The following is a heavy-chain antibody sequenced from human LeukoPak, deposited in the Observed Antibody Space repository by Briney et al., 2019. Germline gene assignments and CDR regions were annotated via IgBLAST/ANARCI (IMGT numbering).Heavy chain of an antibody. CDR3: ARVGGSGSYYRY. CDR2: IRYDGSNK. D-gene: IGHD3-10*01. V-gene: IGHV3-30*02. CDR1: GFTFSSYG. Sequence: PGGSLRLSCAASGFTFSSYGMHWVRQAPGKGLEWVAFIRYDGSNKYYADSVKGRFTISRDNSKNTLYLQMNSLRAEDTAVYYCARVGGSGSYYRYWGQGTLVTVSS. J-gene: IGHJ4*02.